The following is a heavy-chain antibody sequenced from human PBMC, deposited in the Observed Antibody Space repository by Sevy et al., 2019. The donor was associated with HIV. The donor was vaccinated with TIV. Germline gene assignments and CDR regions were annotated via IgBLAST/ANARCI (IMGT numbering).Heavy chain of an antibody. Sequence: SETLSLTCTVSGGSISSYYWSWIRQPPGKGLEWIGYIYYSGSTNYNPSLKSRVTISVDTSKNQFSLKLSSVTAADTAVYYGASSNYYGSVSYYTWVLGKNTYYYYGMDVWGQGTTVTVSS. J-gene: IGHJ6*02. D-gene: IGHD3-10*01. V-gene: IGHV4-59*13. CDR3: ASSNYYGSVSYYTWVLGKNTYYYYGMDV. CDR2: IYYSGST. CDR1: GGSISSYY.